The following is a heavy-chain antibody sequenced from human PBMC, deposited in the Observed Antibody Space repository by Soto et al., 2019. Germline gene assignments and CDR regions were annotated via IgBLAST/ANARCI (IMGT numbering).Heavy chain of an antibody. CDR3: ARGRSSWYGQGFDY. D-gene: IGHD6-13*01. V-gene: IGHV3-23*01. Sequence: GGSLRLFCAASEFTFSSYAMSWVRQAPGKGLEWVSGISGSGGSTYYADSVKGRFTISRDNSKNTLYLQMNSLRAEDTAVYYCARGRSSWYGQGFDYWGQGTLVTVSS. J-gene: IGHJ4*02. CDR2: ISGSGGST. CDR1: EFTFSSYA.